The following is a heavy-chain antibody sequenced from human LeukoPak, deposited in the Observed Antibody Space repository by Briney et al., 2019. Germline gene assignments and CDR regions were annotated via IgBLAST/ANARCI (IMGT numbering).Heavy chain of an antibody. D-gene: IGHD2-2*01. CDR2: IIPDSGGA. CDR3: STEDKYCGSANCGKY. Sequence: PEASVTVSCKTSGYTFTNYYVHWVRQAPGQGLEWMGYIIPDSGGADYDQRFQGRVTMTRDKSISTVYMELSSLRSDDTAVYYRSTEDKYCGSANCGKYWGQGTLVTVSS. CDR1: GYTFTNYY. J-gene: IGHJ4*02. V-gene: IGHV1-2*02.